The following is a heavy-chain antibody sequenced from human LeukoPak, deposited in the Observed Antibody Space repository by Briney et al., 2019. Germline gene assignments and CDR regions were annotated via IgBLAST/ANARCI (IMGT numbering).Heavy chain of an antibody. D-gene: IGHD3-22*01. CDR1: GFSLTTSGMC. J-gene: IGHJ4*02. CDR3: ARIRVPPHSSAYYIDY. V-gene: IGHV2-70*17. Sequence: SGPALVKPTQTLTLTCTFSGFSLTTSGMCVSWIRQPPGKALEWLARIDWDDDKFYSTSLKTRLTISKDTSKNQVFLTVTNMDPVDTATYYCARIRVPPHSSAYYIDYWGQGTLVTVSS. CDR2: IDWDDDK.